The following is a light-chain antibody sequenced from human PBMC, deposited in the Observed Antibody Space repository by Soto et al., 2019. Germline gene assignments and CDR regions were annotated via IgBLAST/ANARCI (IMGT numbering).Light chain of an antibody. CDR2: EVT. Sequence: QSALTQPASVSGSPGQSITISCTGISSDGDDYKDVSWYQQHPGKAPKLMIYEVTYRHSGVSNRFSGSKSGNTASLTISGLQTEDEADYYCSSYTSTRTVFGTGTKLTVL. V-gene: IGLV2-14*01. J-gene: IGLJ1*01. CDR3: SSYTSTRTV. CDR1: SSDGDDYKD.